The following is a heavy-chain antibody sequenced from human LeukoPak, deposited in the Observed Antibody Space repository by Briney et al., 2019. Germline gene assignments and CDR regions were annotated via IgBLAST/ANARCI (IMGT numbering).Heavy chain of an antibody. V-gene: IGHV3-23*01. CDR3: AKWGDYDVLTGYYDSDY. CDR1: GFTFSNYA. D-gene: IGHD3-9*01. Sequence: GASLRLSCAASGFTFSNYAMSWVRQAPGKGLEWVSAVSGRDTSTYYADSVKGRFTISRDNSKNTLYLQMNSLRAEDTAIYYCAKWGDYDVLTGYYDSDYWGQGTLVTVS. CDR2: VSGRDTST. J-gene: IGHJ4*02.